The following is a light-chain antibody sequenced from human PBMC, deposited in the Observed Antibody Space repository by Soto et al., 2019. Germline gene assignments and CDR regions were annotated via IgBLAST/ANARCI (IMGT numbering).Light chain of an antibody. CDR3: SSYTSSSTYV. Sequence: QSVLTQPASVSGSPGQSITIPCTGTSSDVGGYNYVSWYQQHPGKAPKLMIYEVSNRPSGVSNRFSGSKSGNTASLTISGLQAEDEADYSCSSYTSSSTYVFGTGTKLTVL. J-gene: IGLJ1*01. V-gene: IGLV2-14*01. CDR1: SSDVGGYNY. CDR2: EVS.